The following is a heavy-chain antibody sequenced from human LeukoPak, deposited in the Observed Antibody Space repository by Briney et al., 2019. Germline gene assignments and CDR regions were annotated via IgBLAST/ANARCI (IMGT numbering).Heavy chain of an antibody. Sequence: PGGSLRLSCAASGFTFSNAWMSWVRQAPGKGLEWVGRIKSKTDGGTTDYAAPVKGRFTISRDDSKNTLYLQMNSLKTEDTAVYYCTTSTRMVTDPDAFDIWGQGTMVTVSS. D-gene: IGHD4-23*01. J-gene: IGHJ3*02. V-gene: IGHV3-15*01. CDR3: TTSTRMVTDPDAFDI. CDR2: IKSKTDGGTT. CDR1: GFTFSNAW.